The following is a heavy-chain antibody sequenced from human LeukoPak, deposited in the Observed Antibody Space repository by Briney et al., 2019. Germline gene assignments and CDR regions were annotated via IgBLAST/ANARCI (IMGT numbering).Heavy chain of an antibody. D-gene: IGHD6-13*01. Sequence: PGGSLRLSCAASRFTFSNYVMHWVRQAPGKGLEWVAVISYDGSDKHYADSVKGRFTISRDNSKNTLYLQMNSLRAEDTAVYYCAKDPRRYSRTGGYFDYWGQGTLVTVSS. J-gene: IGHJ4*02. CDR2: ISYDGSDK. V-gene: IGHV3-30*18. CDR3: AKDPRRYSRTGGYFDY. CDR1: RFTFSNYV.